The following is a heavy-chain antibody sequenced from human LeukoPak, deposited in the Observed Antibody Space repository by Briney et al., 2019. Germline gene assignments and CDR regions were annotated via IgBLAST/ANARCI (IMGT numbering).Heavy chain of an antibody. CDR1: GGSISSYY. Sequence: SETLSLTCTVSGGSISSYYWNWIRQPPGKGLEWIGYIYYSGSTNYNPSLKSRVTISVDTSKNQFSLKLSSVTAADTAVYYCARYFYDSSGYYPGYFDYWGQGPLVTVSS. V-gene: IGHV4-59*08. CDR3: ARYFYDSSGYYPGYFDY. D-gene: IGHD3-22*01. J-gene: IGHJ4*02. CDR2: IYYSGST.